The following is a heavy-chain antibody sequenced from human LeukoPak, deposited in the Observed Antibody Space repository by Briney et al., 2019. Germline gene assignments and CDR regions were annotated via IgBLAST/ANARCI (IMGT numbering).Heavy chain of an antibody. CDR1: GGSFSGYY. V-gene: IGHV4-34*01. CDR2: INHSGST. J-gene: IGHJ5*02. Sequence: KTSETLSLTCAVYGGSFSGYYWSWIRQPPGKGLEWIGEINHSGSTNYNPSLKSRVTISVDTSKNQFSLKLSSVTAADTAVYYCARGRRTIFGVVMSGGAWFDPWGQGTLVTVSS. D-gene: IGHD3-3*01. CDR3: ARGRRTIFGVVMSGGAWFDP.